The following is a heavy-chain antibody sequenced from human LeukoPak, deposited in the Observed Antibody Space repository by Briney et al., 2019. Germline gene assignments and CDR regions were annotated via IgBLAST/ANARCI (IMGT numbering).Heavy chain of an antibody. Sequence: GGSLRLSCAASGFTFSSYDMHWVRQATGKGLEWVSAIGTAGDTYYPGSVKGRFTISRENAKNSLYLQMNSLRAGDTAVYYCARARRDGYNSSKFDYWGQGTLVNVSS. CDR3: ARARRDGYNSSKFDY. V-gene: IGHV3-13*01. J-gene: IGHJ4*02. CDR1: GFTFSSYD. D-gene: IGHD5-24*01. CDR2: IGTAGDT.